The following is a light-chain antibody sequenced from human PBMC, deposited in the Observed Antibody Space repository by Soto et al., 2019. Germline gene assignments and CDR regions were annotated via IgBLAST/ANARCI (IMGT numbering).Light chain of an antibody. Sequence: DIVITQSPLSLPVTPGQPASISCNPSQSLLHRDGKTYLYWYLQKPGHPPQLMIYEVSNRFSGVPDRFSGSGSGTDFTLKISRVEAEDVGVYYCMQSIQFPITFGQGTRLEIK. CDR2: EVS. CDR3: MQSIQFPIT. CDR1: QSLLHRDGKTY. J-gene: IGKJ5*01. V-gene: IGKV2D-29*01.